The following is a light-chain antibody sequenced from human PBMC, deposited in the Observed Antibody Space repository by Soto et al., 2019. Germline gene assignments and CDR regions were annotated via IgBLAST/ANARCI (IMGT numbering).Light chain of an antibody. V-gene: IGKV3D-15*01. CDR1: QSVNSN. J-gene: IGKJ1*01. CDR3: QQSYDMPWT. Sequence: EIVMTQSPATLSVSPGARATLSCRASQSVNSNLAWYQQKPGQAPRLLIYGASTRATGLPARFSGSGSGRDFSLTISSLQPEDFATYYCQQSYDMPWTFGQGTKVDNK. CDR2: GAS.